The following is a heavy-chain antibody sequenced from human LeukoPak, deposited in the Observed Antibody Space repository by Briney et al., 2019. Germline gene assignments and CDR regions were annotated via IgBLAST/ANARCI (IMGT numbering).Heavy chain of an antibody. CDR3: AKGGKWDVTPFDY. Sequence: GGSLRLSCAASGFTLSSSAMSWVRQAPGKGLEWVSTISGSGGSTYYADSVKGRFTISRDNSKNTLYLQMNSLRAEDTAVYYCAKGGKWDVTPFDYWGQGTLVTVSS. CDR2: ISGSGGST. J-gene: IGHJ4*02. V-gene: IGHV3-23*01. D-gene: IGHD1-26*01. CDR1: GFTLSSSA.